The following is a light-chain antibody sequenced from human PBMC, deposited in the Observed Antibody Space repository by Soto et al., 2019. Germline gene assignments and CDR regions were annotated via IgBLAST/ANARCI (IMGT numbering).Light chain of an antibody. J-gene: IGLJ1*01. Sequence: QSALTQPASVSGSPGQSITISCPGTSSDVGGYNYVSWYQPHPGKAPKLMIYDVSNRPSGVSNRFSGSKSGNTASLTISGLQAEDESDYYCSSYTSSSTLYVFGTGTKLTVL. V-gene: IGLV2-14*01. CDR3: SSYTSSSTLYV. CDR1: SSDVGGYNY. CDR2: DVS.